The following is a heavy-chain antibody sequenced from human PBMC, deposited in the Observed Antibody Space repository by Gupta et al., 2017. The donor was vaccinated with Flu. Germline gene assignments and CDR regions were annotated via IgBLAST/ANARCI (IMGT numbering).Heavy chain of an antibody. Sequence: QVQLVQSGAEVKKPGASVKVSCKASGYTFTSYAMHWVRQAPGQRLEWMGWINAGNGNTKYSKKFQGRVTITRDTSASTADRELSSLRSEETAVYYCARGDHLDYYDSSGYYLSYGGQGTLVTVSS. J-gene: IGHJ4*02. CDR2: INAGNGNT. V-gene: IGHV1-3*01. D-gene: IGHD3-22*01. CDR1: GYTFTSYA. CDR3: ARGDHLDYYDSSGYYLSY.